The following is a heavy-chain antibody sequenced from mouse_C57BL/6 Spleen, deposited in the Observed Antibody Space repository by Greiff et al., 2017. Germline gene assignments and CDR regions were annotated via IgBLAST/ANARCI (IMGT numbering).Heavy chain of an antibody. Sequence: VQLQQSGAELARPGASVKMSCKASGYTFTSYTMHWVKQRPGQGLEWIGYINPSSGYTKYNQKFKDKATLTAYKSSSTAYMQLSSLTSEDSAVYYCARNDYGSRYAMDYWGQGTSVTVSS. D-gene: IGHD2-4*01. CDR1: GYTFTSYT. V-gene: IGHV1-4*01. J-gene: IGHJ4*01. CDR2: INPSSGYT. CDR3: ARNDYGSRYAMDY.